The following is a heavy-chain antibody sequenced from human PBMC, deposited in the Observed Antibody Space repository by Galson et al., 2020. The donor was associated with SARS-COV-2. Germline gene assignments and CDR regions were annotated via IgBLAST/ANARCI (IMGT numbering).Heavy chain of an antibody. V-gene: IGHV3-30-3*01. Sequence: GESLKISCAASGFTFSSYAMHWVRQAPGKGLEWVAVISYDGSNKYYADSVKGRFTISRDNSKNTLYLQMNSLRAEDTAVYYCARDHGLLLWFGNVDYWGQGTLVTVSS. J-gene: IGHJ4*02. CDR3: ARDHGLLLWFGNVDY. CDR1: GFTFSSYA. D-gene: IGHD3-10*01. CDR2: ISYDGSNK.